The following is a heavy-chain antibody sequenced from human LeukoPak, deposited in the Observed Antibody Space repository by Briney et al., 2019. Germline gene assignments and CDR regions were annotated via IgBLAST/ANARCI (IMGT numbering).Heavy chain of an antibody. CDR2: IYYTGST. J-gene: IGHJ5*01. V-gene: IGHV4-59*01. CDR3: ARAALATKSEHWFDS. D-gene: IGHD2-8*01. Sequence: SETLSLTCTVSGGSISSFYWSWIRQPPGKGLEWIGYIYYTGSTNYNSSLKSRVTISVDTSKNQFSLNLSSVTAADTAMYYCARAALATKSEHWFDSWGQGTLVTVSS. CDR1: GGSISSFY.